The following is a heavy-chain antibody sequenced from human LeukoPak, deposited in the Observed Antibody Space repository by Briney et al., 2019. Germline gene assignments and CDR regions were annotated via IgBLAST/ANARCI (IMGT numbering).Heavy chain of an antibody. CDR1: GFTFGTYT. D-gene: IGHD3-10*01. CDR3: ARDKESYYYGYGMDV. V-gene: IGHV3-30-3*01. Sequence: GGSLRLSCAASGFTFGTYTMNWVRQAPGKGLEWVAVVSYDGSNKYYADSVKGRFTISRDNSKNTFYLQMNSLRAEDTAVYCCARDKESYYYGYGMDVWGQGTTVTVSS. J-gene: IGHJ6*02. CDR2: VSYDGSNK.